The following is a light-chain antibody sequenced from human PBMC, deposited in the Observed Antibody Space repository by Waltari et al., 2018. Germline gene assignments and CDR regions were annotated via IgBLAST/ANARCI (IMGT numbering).Light chain of an antibody. CDR2: SNN. CDR1: SSNIGSHT. Sequence: QSVLTQPPPASGTPGQRVTISCSGSSSNIGSHTVHWYQQLPGTAPNLLIYSNNQRPSGVPDRFSGSKSGTSASLAISGLQSEDEADYYCAAWDDSLNGPVFGGGTKLTVL. CDR3: AAWDDSLNGPV. V-gene: IGLV1-44*01. J-gene: IGLJ2*01.